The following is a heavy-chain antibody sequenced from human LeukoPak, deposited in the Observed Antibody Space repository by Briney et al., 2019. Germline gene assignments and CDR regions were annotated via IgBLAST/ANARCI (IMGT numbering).Heavy chain of an antibody. CDR1: GYTFSGYT. Sequence: ASVKVSCKASGYTFSGYTISWVRQAPGQGLEWMGWINPNSGGTNYAQKFQGRVTMTGDTSISTAYMELSRLRSDDTAVYYCARSGWFDAFDIWGQGTMVTVSS. CDR2: INPNSGGT. D-gene: IGHD2-15*01. J-gene: IGHJ3*02. CDR3: ARSGWFDAFDI. V-gene: IGHV1-2*02.